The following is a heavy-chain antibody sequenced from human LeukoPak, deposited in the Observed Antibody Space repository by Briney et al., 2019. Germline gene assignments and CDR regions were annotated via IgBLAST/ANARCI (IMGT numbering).Heavy chain of an antibody. CDR1: GFTFSSYA. Sequence: GGSLRLSCAASGFTFSSYAMHWVRQAPGKGLEWVAVISYDGSNKYYADSVKGRFTISRDNSKNTLYLQMNSLRAEDTAVYYCVRDCQWLVIGGVDYWGQGTLVTVSS. CDR2: ISYDGSNK. V-gene: IGHV3-30*04. J-gene: IGHJ4*02. D-gene: IGHD6-19*01. CDR3: VRDCQWLVIGGVDY.